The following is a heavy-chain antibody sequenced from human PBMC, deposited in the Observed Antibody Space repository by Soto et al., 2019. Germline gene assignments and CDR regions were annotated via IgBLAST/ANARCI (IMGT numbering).Heavy chain of an antibody. Sequence: QVQLVESGGGVVQPGGSLSLSCAASGFTFSDYGMEWVRQAPGKCLEWVAVIRFDGTNSHYGDSVKGRFTISRDNSKNTLDLQMSSLRPEDTSVYYCAKVMTTFGGVLVTSRYPLDYRGPGALVTGSS. D-gene: IGHD2-8*02. J-gene: IGHJ4*02. CDR2: IRFDGTNS. CDR3: AKVMTTFGGVLVTSRYPLDY. V-gene: IGHV3-30*02. CDR1: GFTFSDYG.